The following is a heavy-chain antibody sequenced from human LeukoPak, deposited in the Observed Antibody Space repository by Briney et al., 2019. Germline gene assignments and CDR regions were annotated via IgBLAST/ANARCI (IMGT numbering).Heavy chain of an antibody. V-gene: IGHV4-39*01. CDR3: ARQGGSYDSSGYYLYYFDY. CDR2: MYYSGRT. J-gene: IGHJ4*02. Sequence: SETLSLTCTVSGGSISSSSYYWGWIRQPPGKGLEWIGSMYYSGRTYYNPSLKSRVTISVDTSKNQFSLKLSSVTAADTAVYYCARQGGSYDSSGYYLYYFDYWGQGTLVTVSS. CDR1: GGSISSSSYY. D-gene: IGHD3-22*01.